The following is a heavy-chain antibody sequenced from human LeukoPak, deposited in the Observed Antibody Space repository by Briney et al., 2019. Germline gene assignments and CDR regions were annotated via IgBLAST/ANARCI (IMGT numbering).Heavy chain of an antibody. J-gene: IGHJ4*02. CDR1: GFTFSSYW. Sequence: GSLRLSCAASGFTFSSYWMSWVRQAPGKGLEWVANIEQDGSEKYYVDSVKGRFTISRDNAKNSLYLQMNSLRAEDTAVYYCARRSGIAVAGAFDYWGQGTLVTVSS. V-gene: IGHV3-7*01. D-gene: IGHD6-19*01. CDR3: ARRSGIAVAGAFDY. CDR2: IEQDGSEK.